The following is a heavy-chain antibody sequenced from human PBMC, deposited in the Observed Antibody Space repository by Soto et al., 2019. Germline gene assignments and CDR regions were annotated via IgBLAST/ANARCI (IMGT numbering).Heavy chain of an antibody. CDR3: ARHAFGSGFYYGMCV. D-gene: IGHD3-10*01. CDR1: GDAIASYY. V-gene: IGHV4-59*08. J-gene: IGHJ6*02. CDR2: IYYTGST. Sequence: SETLSLTCTVSGDAIASYYWSWIRQPPGKGLEWLGYIYYTGSTTYNPSPKSRVTISLDTSKNQFSLKLNSVTAADTAVYYCARHAFGSGFYYGMCVWGQGTTVTVSS.